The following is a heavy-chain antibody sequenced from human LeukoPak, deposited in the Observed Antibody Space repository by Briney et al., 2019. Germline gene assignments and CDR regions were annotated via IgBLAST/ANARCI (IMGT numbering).Heavy chain of an antibody. CDR2: VSYDETKN. V-gene: IGHV3-30-3*01. D-gene: IGHD4-17*01. CDR3: ASDYGNPDVVDY. CDR1: GFTFSNYA. Sequence: GGSLRLSCAASGFTFSNYAMHWVRQTPGKGLEWVAAVSYDETKNYYADSVKGRFTISRDSSKNTLYLQLNSLGVEGTAIYYCASDYGNPDVVDYWGQGTLVTVSS. J-gene: IGHJ4*02.